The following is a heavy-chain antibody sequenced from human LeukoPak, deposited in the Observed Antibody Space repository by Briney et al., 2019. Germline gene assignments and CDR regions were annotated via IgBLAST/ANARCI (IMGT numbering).Heavy chain of an antibody. CDR3: ARGVQTYYDILAGKNWFDP. V-gene: IGHV1-8*03. CDR1: GYTFTGYY. CDR2: MNPNSGNT. D-gene: IGHD3-9*01. J-gene: IGHJ5*02. Sequence: ASVKVSCKASGYTFTGYYMHWVRQAPGQGLEWMGWMNPNSGNTGYAQKFQGRVTITRNTSISTAYMELSSPRSEDTAVYYCARGVQTYYDILAGKNWFDPWGQGTLVTVSS.